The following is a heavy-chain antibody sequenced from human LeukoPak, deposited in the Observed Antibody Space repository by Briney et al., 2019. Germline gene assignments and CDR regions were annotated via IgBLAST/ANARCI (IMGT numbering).Heavy chain of an antibody. CDR2: ISYDGSNK. J-gene: IGHJ4*02. CDR1: GFTFSSYG. D-gene: IGHD4-17*01. CDR3: ASPDTMTTVTTSLDY. Sequence: GGSLRLSCAASGFTFSSYGMHWVRQAPGKGLEWVAVISYDGSNKYYADSVKGRFTISRGNSKNTLYLQMNSLRAEDTAVYYCASPDTMTTVTTSLDYWGQGTLVTVSS. V-gene: IGHV3-30*03.